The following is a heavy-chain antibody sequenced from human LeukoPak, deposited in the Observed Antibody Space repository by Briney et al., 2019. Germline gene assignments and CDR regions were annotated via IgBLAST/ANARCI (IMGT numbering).Heavy chain of an antibody. CDR1: GFAFSSSG. D-gene: IGHD1-26*01. CDR2: IWYDGSNE. J-gene: IGHJ4*02. Sequence: GGSLRLSCATFGFAFSSSGMHWVRQAPGKGLEWVAVIWYDGSNEYYADSVKGRFTISRDNSKNTLYLQMNSLRAEDTAVYYCAKDYGWNAIVRATAGFDFWGQGTLVTVSS. CDR3: AKDYGWNAIVRATAGFDF. V-gene: IGHV3-30*02.